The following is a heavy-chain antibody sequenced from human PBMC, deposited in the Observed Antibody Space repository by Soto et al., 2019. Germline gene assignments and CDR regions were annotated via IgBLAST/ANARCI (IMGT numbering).Heavy chain of an antibody. V-gene: IGHV5-51*01. D-gene: IGHD3-22*01. Sequence: GESLKISCKGSGYSFTNYWIGWLRQMPGKGLEWMGIIYPGDSDTRYSPSFQGQATISADKSISTAYLQWSSLKASDTAIYYCASSTFFPDSRGYHFKNLDSWGQGTLVTVSS. CDR1: GYSFTNYW. CDR3: ASSTFFPDSRGYHFKNLDS. CDR2: IYPGDSDT. J-gene: IGHJ5*01.